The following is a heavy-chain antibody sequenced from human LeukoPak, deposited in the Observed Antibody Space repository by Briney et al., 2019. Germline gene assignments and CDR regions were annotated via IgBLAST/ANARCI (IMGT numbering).Heavy chain of an antibody. V-gene: IGHV4-34*01. Sequence: SETLSLACVVYGGSFSDHYWTWIRQPPGKGLEWIGEINHSGGTRYNPSLKSRVTILVDTSKNQFSLKVTSVTAADTAVYYCARGRTVWDFWGQGTLVTVSS. CDR3: ARGRTVWDF. CDR2: INHSGGT. CDR1: GGSFSDHY. J-gene: IGHJ4*02. D-gene: IGHD3-16*01.